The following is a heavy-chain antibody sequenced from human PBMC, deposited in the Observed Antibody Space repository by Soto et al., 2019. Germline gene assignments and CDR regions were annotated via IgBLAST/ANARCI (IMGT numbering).Heavy chain of an antibody. J-gene: IGHJ4*02. V-gene: IGHV1-69*13. Sequence: GASVKVSCKASGGTFSSYAISWVRQAPGQGLEWMGGIIPIFGTANYAQKFQGRVTITADESTSTAYMELSSLRSEDTAVCYCARELSYDNWNPGPFDYWGQGTLVTVSS. CDR1: GGTFSSYA. CDR3: ARELSYDNWNPGPFDY. D-gene: IGHD1-20*01. CDR2: IIPIFGTA.